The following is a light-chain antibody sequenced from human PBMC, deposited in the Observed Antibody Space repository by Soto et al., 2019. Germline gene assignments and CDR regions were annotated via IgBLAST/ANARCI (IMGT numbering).Light chain of an antibody. CDR3: SSYTTSSTV. CDR2: EVT. CDR1: SSAGADYKD. Sequence: QSALTQPASVSGSPGQSITISCTATSSAGADYKDVSWYQQHPGNAPKLMIYEVTYRPSGVSNRFSGSKSGNTASLTISGLQAEDEAEYYCSSYTTSSTVFGTGTKLTVL. J-gene: IGLJ1*01. V-gene: IGLV2-14*01.